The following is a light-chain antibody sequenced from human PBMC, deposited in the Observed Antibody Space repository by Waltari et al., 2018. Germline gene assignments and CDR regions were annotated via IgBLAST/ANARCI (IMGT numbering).Light chain of an antibody. V-gene: IGKV1-8*01. J-gene: IGKJ3*01. Sequence: AIQITQSPYSLSASTGDKVTTTCRASQGISNYLAWYQQKPGKAPTLLIYDASTLQRGVPSRFSGSGSGTDFTLTISCLQSEDFATFYCQQYYGYPLTFGPGTKVDVK. CDR3: QQYYGYPLT. CDR2: DAS. CDR1: QGISNY.